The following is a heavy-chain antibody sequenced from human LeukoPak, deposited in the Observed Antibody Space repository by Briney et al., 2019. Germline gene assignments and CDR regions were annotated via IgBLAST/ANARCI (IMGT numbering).Heavy chain of an antibody. Sequence: ASVKVPCKASGYTFTGYYMHWVRQAPGQGLEWMGWINPNSGGTNYAQKFQGRVTMTRDTSISTAYMELSRLRSDDTAVYYCARVMFRQLVRLDPWGQGTLVTVSS. D-gene: IGHD6-6*01. CDR2: INPNSGGT. CDR1: GYTFTGYY. CDR3: ARVMFRQLVRLDP. J-gene: IGHJ5*02. V-gene: IGHV1-2*02.